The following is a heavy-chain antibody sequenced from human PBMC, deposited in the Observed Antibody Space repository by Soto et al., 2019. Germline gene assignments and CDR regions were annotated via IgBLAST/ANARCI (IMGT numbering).Heavy chain of an antibody. CDR1: GFTFITYW. D-gene: IGHD3-16*01. V-gene: IGHV3-74*01. Sequence: GGSLRLSCAASGFTFITYWMHWVRQAPGKGLVWVSRLDNDGTNTRYADSVKGRFTVSRDNGKNTVYLQMDSLRAEDTAVYYCARDGGTYFDYWGQGTLVTVSS. CDR3: ARDGGTYFDY. CDR2: LDNDGTNT. J-gene: IGHJ4*02.